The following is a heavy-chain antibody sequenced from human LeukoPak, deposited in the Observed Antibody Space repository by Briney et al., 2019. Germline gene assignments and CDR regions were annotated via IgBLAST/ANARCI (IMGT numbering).Heavy chain of an antibody. CDR3: AKDQGFYYDSSGYLGFDY. CDR1: GFTFSTYT. D-gene: IGHD3-22*01. V-gene: IGHV3-23*01. CDR2: ISGSGGNT. Sequence: HPGGSLRLSCAASGFTFSTYTMSWVRQTPGKGLEWVSAISGSGGNTYYADSVKGRFTISRDNSKNTLYLQINSLRAEDTALYYCAKDQGFYYDSSGYLGFDYWGQGALVTVSS. J-gene: IGHJ4*02.